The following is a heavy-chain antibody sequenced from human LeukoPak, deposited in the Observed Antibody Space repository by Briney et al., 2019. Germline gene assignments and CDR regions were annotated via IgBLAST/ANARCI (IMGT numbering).Heavy chain of an antibody. CDR2: IKLDGSEK. J-gene: IGHJ4*02. D-gene: IGHD6-6*01. CDR3: ARDGSIAARRALDY. CDR1: GFTFGKYW. V-gene: IGHV3-7*03. Sequence: GGSLRLSCVASGFTFGKYWMSWVRQAPGKGLEWVANIKLDGSEKNYVDSVKGRFTISRDNTKNSLYLQMNSLRVEDTAVFYCARDGSIAARRALDYWGQGTLVTVSS.